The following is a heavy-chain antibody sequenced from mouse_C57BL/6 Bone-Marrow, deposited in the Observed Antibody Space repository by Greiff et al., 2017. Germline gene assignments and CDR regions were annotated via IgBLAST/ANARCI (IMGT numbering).Heavy chain of an antibody. J-gene: IGHJ2*01. Sequence: EVHLVESGGGLVKPGGSLTLSCAASGFTFSDYGMHWVRQAPEKGLEWVAYISSGSSTIYYADTVKGRFTISRDNAKNTLFLQMTSLRSEDTAMYYCARNYYQDDWGQGTTLTVSS. CDR1: GFTFSDYG. CDR2: ISSGSSTI. CDR3: ARNYYQDD. D-gene: IGHD1-1*01. V-gene: IGHV5-17*01.